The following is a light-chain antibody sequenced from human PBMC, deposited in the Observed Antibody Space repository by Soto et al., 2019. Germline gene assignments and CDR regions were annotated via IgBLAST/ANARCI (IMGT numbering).Light chain of an antibody. CDR2: GAS. Sequence: EIVMTQSPATLSVSPGETANLSCRASQSVSSSYLAWYQQKPGQAPRLLIYGASSRATGIPDRFSGSGSGTDFTLTISRLEPEDFAVYYCQQYGSSPTFGQGTRLEIK. V-gene: IGKV3-20*01. CDR1: QSVSSSY. CDR3: QQYGSSPT. J-gene: IGKJ5*01.